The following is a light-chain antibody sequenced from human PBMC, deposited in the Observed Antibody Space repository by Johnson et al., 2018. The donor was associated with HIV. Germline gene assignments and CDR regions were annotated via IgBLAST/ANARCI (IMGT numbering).Light chain of an antibody. Sequence: QSVLTQPPSVSAAPGQKVTIYCSGSSSNIGNNYVSWYQQLPRTAPKLLIYDNNKRPSGIPDRFSGSKSGTSATLGITGLQTGDEADYYCGTWDSSLSVYVFGTGTKVTVL. J-gene: IGLJ1*01. CDR3: GTWDSSLSVYV. CDR1: SSNIGNNY. V-gene: IGLV1-51*01. CDR2: DNN.